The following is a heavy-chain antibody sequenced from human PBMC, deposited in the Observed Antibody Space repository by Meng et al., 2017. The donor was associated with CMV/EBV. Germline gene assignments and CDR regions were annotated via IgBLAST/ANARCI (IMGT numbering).Heavy chain of an antibody. D-gene: IGHD4-17*01. CDR2: IKQDGSEK. V-gene: IGHV3-7*01. CDR3: GRATTASY. CDR1: GFTFSSYW. Sequence: GESLKISCAASGFTFSSYWMSWVRQAPGKGLEWVANIKQDGSEKYYVDSVKGRFTISRDNAKNSLYLQMNSLRAEDTAVYYCGRATTASYWGQGTLVTVSS. J-gene: IGHJ4*02.